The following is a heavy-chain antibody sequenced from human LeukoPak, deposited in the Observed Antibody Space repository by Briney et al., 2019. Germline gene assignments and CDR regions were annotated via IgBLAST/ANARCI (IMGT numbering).Heavy chain of an antibody. V-gene: IGHV3-30-3*01. CDR1: GFTFSSYA. CDR2: ISYDGSNK. D-gene: IGHD4-17*01. Sequence: GGSLRLSCAASGFTFSSYAMHWVRQAPGKGLEWVTVISYDGSNKYYADSVKGRFTISRDNSKNTLYLQMNSMRAEDTAVYYCAKVADYGTTGYYYGMDVWGQGTTVTVSS. J-gene: IGHJ6*02. CDR3: AKVADYGTTGYYYGMDV.